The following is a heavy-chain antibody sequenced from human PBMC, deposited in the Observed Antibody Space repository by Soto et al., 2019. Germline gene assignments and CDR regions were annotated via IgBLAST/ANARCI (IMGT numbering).Heavy chain of an antibody. Sequence: GGSLRLSCAASGFSISDNAMNWVRQAPGKGLEWISYISSSGSFIDLADSVKGRFTISRDNAKNSLFLQMDSLRVEDTAVYYCARGPHGGLDPWGQGILVTVSS. CDR2: ISSSGSFI. CDR3: ARGPHGGLDP. D-gene: IGHD2-15*01. CDR1: GFSISDNA. V-gene: IGHV3-48*01. J-gene: IGHJ5*02.